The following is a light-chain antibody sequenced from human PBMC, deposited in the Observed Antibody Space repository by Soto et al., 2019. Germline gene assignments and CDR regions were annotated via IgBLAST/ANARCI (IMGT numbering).Light chain of an antibody. CDR2: DAS. CDR1: QGVSSY. J-gene: IGKJ4*01. CDR3: QQRSNWHPLT. V-gene: IGKV3D-11*01. Sequence: EIVLTQSPATLSLSPGERATLSCRASQGVSSYLAWYQQKPVQAPRLLIYDASNRATGIPARFSGSGPGTDFTLTISSLEPEDFAVYYCQQRSNWHPLTFGGGTKVDIK.